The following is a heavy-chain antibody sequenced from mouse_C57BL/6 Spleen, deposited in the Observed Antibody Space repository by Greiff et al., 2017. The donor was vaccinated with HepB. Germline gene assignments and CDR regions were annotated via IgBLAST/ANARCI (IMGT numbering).Heavy chain of an antibody. CDR1: GYAFSSSW. V-gene: IGHV1-82*01. CDR2: IYPGDGDT. J-gene: IGHJ2*01. Sequence: LVESGPELVKPGASVKISCKASGYAFSSSWMNWVKQRPGKGLEWIGRIYPGDGDTNYNGKFKGKATLTADKSSSTAYMQLSSLTSEDSAVYFCARNHYYGSSYGFDYWGQGTTLTVSS. D-gene: IGHD1-1*01. CDR3: ARNHYYGSSYGFDY.